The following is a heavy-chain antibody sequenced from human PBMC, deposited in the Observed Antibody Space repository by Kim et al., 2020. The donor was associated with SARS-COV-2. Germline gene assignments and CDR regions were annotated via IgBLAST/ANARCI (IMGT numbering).Heavy chain of an antibody. Sequence: GGSLRLSCAASGFTFCSYAMHWVRQAPGKGLEWVAVISYDGSNKYYADSVKGRFTISRDNSKNTLYLQMNSLRAEDTAVYYCARVEYYYDSSGYYGAFDIWGQGTMVTVSS. J-gene: IGHJ3*02. V-gene: IGHV3-30*04. CDR1: GFTFCSYA. D-gene: IGHD3-22*01. CDR2: ISYDGSNK. CDR3: ARVEYYYDSSGYYGAFDI.